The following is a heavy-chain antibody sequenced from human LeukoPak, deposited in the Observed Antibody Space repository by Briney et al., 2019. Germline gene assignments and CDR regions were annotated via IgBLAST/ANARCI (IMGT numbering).Heavy chain of an antibody. CDR3: ARARDIAVSYFGELLSSETYFDY. J-gene: IGHJ4*02. V-gene: IGHV4-59*01. Sequence: KPSETLSLICTVSGGSISSYYWNWIRQPPGKGLEWIGYIYYSGSTNYNPSLKSRVTISLDTSKNQFSLKLTSVTAADTAVYYCARARDIAVSYFGELLSSETYFDYWGQGTLVIVSS. CDR2: IYYSGST. D-gene: IGHD3-10*01. CDR1: GGSISSYY.